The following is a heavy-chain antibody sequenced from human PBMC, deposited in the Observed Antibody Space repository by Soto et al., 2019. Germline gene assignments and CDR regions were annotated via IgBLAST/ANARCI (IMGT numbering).Heavy chain of an antibody. CDR1: GGSITSYQ. J-gene: IGHJ4*02. D-gene: IGHD2-15*01. Sequence: SETLSLTCTVSGGSITSYQWSWIRQPPGKGLEWIGYIHYSGSTYYNPSLKSRVTISADTSKNQFSLRMNSMIAADTAVYYCARADPDASVGYWGQGTLVTVSS. V-gene: IGHV4-59*01. CDR3: ARADPDASVGY. CDR2: IHYSGST.